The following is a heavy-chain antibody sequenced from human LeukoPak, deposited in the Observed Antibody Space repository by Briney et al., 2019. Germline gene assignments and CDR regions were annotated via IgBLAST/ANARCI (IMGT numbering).Heavy chain of an antibody. CDR1: GGSISSGSYY. D-gene: IGHD5-18*01. V-gene: IGHV4-61*02. J-gene: IGHJ4*02. CDR3: ARSSGGYSYGQRDY. Sequence: SETLSLTCTVSGGSISSGSYYWSWIRQPAGKGLEWIGRIYTSGSTNYNPSLKSRVTISVDTPKNQFSLKLSSVTAADTAVYYCARSSGGYSYGQRDYWGQGTLVTVSS. CDR2: IYTSGST.